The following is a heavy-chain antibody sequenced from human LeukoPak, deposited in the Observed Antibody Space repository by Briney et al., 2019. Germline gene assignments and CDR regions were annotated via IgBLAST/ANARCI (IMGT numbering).Heavy chain of an antibody. V-gene: IGHV4-61*01. D-gene: IGHD6-13*01. CDR2: IYYSGNS. J-gene: IGHJ4*02. CDR3: ARGSPGIAITVADY. CDR1: GGSVSSNSFY. Sequence: SESLSLTCTVSGGSVSSNSFYWTWIRQPPGKGLEWIGYIYYSGNSNYNPSLKSRVTISVDISKNQFSLKLSSMTAADTAVYYCARGSPGIAITVADYWGQGTLVTVSS.